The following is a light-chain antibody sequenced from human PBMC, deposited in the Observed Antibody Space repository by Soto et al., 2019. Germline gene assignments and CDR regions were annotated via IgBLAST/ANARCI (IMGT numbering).Light chain of an antibody. V-gene: IGLV2-14*01. CDR2: EVS. CDR3: SSYTSSSIFYV. J-gene: IGLJ1*01. CDR1: SSDVDFYNF. Sequence: QSVLTQPASVSGSPGQSITISCTGTSSDVDFYNFVSWYQQHPGKAPKLIIYEVSNRSSGVSSRFSGSKSGNTASLTISGLRAEDEAVYFCSSYTSSSIFYVFGSGTKVTVL.